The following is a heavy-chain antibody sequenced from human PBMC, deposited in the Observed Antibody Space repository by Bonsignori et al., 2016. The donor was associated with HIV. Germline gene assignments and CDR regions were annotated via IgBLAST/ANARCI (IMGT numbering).Heavy chain of an antibody. Sequence: WIRQPPGKGLEWIGEINHSGSTNYNPSLKSRVTISVDTSKNQFSLKLSSVTAADTAVYYCATVTRDFDYWGQGTLVTVSS. CDR2: INHSGST. CDR3: ATVTRDFDY. D-gene: IGHD4-23*01. V-gene: IGHV4-34*01. J-gene: IGHJ4*02.